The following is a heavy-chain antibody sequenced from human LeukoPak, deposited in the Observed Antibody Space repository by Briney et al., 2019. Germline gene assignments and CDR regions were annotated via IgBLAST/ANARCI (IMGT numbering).Heavy chain of an antibody. J-gene: IGHJ5*02. Sequence: PGGSLRLSCAASGFTSGDFAMHWVRQAPGKGLEWVSLISAGGTSTDYADSVKGRFTISRDNSVNSLYLQMNSLRTEDTALYYCAKDKGCSTTRCQNNWFDPWGQGTLVTVSS. V-gene: IGHV3-43*02. CDR3: AKDKGCSTTRCQNNWFDP. D-gene: IGHD2-2*01. CDR2: ISAGGTST. CDR1: GFTSGDFA.